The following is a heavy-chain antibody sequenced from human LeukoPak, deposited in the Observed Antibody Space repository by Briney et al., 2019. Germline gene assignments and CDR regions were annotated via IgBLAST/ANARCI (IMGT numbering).Heavy chain of an antibody. CDR3: ASPWGAVAGIDY. V-gene: IGHV4-34*01. CDR1: GGSFSGYY. Sequence: KPSETLSLTCAVYGGSFSGYYWSWIRQPPGKGLEWIGSIYYSGSTYYNPSLKSRVTISVDTSKNQFSLKLSSVTAADTAVYYCASPWGAVAGIDYWGQGTLVTVSS. J-gene: IGHJ4*02. D-gene: IGHD6-19*01. CDR2: IYYSGST.